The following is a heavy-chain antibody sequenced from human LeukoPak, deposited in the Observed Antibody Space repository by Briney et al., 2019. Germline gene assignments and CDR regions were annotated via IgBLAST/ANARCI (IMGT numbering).Heavy chain of an antibody. CDR3: AREVAMVRGGYYYYYYMDV. CDR1: GYTFTSYY. CDR2: INPSGGTT. Sequence: ASVKVSCKASGYTFTSYYMHWVRQAPGQGLEWMGLINPSGGTTRYAQKFQGRVTITADESTSTAYMELSSLRSEDTAVYYCAREVAMVRGGYYYYYYMDVWGKGTTVTISS. J-gene: IGHJ6*03. D-gene: IGHD3-10*01. V-gene: IGHV1-46*01.